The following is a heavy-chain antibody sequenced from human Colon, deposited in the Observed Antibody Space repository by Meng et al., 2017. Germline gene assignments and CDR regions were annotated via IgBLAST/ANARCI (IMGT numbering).Heavy chain of an antibody. CDR3: ARGAITRTATALGW. J-gene: IGHJ4*02. CDR1: GFTFTGYT. Sequence: VQFGQSGAEVNKPGASVKLSCKTSGFTFTGYTLHWVRQAPGQSLEWMGWINAADGSTKYSQKFLDRVTITRDTSASTVYMELSSLTSEDTAVYYCARGAITRTATALGWWGQGTLVTVSS. CDR2: INAADGST. V-gene: IGHV1-3*01. D-gene: IGHD6-19*01.